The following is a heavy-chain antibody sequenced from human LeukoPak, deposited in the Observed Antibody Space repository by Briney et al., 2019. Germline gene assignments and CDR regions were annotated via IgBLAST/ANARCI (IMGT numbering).Heavy chain of an antibody. CDR3: ARHGSSGYSYGYLVYMDV. Sequence: PSETLSLTCTVSGGSISSSSYYWGWIRQPPGKGLEWIGSIYYSGGTYYNPSLKSRVTISVDTSKNQFSLKLSSVTAADTAVYYCARHGSSGYSYGYLVYMDVWGKGTTVTVSS. V-gene: IGHV4-39*01. CDR1: GGSISSSSYY. D-gene: IGHD5-18*01. J-gene: IGHJ6*03. CDR2: IYYSGGT.